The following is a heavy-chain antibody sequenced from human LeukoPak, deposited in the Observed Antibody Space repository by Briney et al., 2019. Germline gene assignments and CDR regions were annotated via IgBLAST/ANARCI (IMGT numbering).Heavy chain of an antibody. Sequence: GGSLRLSCAASGFAFTSYGIHWVRQAPGKGLEWVAVIWYDAETKYYVDSVKGRFTISRDNSKNTLYLQMNSLRAEDTAVYYCARDKTGQNYYYGLDVWGQGTTVTVSS. D-gene: IGHD1-1*01. CDR2: IWYDAETK. J-gene: IGHJ6*02. CDR3: ARDKTGQNYYYGLDV. V-gene: IGHV3-33*01. CDR1: GFAFTSYG.